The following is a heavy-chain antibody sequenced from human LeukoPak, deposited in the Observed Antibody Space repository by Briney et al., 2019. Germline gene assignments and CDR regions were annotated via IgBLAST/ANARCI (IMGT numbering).Heavy chain of an antibody. J-gene: IGHJ4*02. CDR2: INHSGST. CDR1: GGSFSGYY. CDR3: ARSRPLVVVPAARLGDPIRGAPECYFDY. D-gene: IGHD2-2*01. Sequence: PSETLSLTCAVYGGSFSGYYWSWIRQPPGKGLEWIGEINHSGSTNYNPSLKSRVTISVDTSKNQFSLKLSSVTAADTAVYYCARSRPLVVVPAARLGDPIRGAPECYFDYWGQGTLVTVSS. V-gene: IGHV4-34*01.